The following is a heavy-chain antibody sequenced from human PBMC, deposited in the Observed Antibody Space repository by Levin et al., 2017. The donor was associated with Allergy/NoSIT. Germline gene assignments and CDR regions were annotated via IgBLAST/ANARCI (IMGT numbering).Heavy chain of an antibody. J-gene: IGHJ6*02. V-gene: IGHV4-30-2*01. CDR1: GGSISSGGYS. Sequence: SETLSLTCAVSGGSISSGGYSWSWIRQPPGKGLEWIGYIYHSGSTYYNPSLKSRVTISVDRSKNQFSLKLSSVTAADTAVYYCASLATMVRGPYYYGMDVWGQGTTVTVSS. CDR2: IYHSGST. CDR3: ASLATMVRGPYYYGMDV. D-gene: IGHD3-10*01.